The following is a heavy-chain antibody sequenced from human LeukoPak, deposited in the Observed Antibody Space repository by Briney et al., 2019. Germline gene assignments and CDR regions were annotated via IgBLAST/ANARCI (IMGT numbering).Heavy chain of an antibody. D-gene: IGHD5-12*01. J-gene: IGHJ5*02. CDR1: GGSISSSSYY. CDR2: IYYSGST. V-gene: IGHV4-39*07. Sequence: PSETLSLTCTVSGGSISSSSYYWGWIRQPPGKGLEWIGSIYYSGSTYYNPSLKSRVTISVDTYKNQFSLKLSSVTAADTAVYYCARLFSGYDNWFDPWGQGTLVTVSS. CDR3: ARLFSGYDNWFDP.